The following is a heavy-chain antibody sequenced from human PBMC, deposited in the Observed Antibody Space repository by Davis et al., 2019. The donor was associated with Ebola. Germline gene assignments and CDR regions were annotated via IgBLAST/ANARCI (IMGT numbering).Heavy chain of an antibody. J-gene: IGHJ4*02. D-gene: IGHD6-19*01. CDR1: GFTFSSYW. CDR2: INSDGSST. Sequence: PGGSLRLSCAASGFTFSSYWMHWVRHAPGKGLVWVSRINSDGSSTSYADSVKGRFTISRDNAKNTLYLQMNSLRAEDTAVYYCARGGDSSGWYLGLFFSWGQGTLVTVSS. V-gene: IGHV3-74*01. CDR3: ARGGDSSGWYLGLFFS.